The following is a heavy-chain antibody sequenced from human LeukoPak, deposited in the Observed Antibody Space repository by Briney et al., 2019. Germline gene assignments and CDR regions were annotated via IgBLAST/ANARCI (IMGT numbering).Heavy chain of an antibody. CDR3: ARDRATVIGYYYYYYMDV. D-gene: IGHD4-11*01. V-gene: IGHV1-46*03. J-gene: IGHJ6*03. CDR2: IDPSGGST. Sequence: ASVKVSCKASGYTFTNYYMHWVRQATGQGLEWMGIIDPSGGSTSYAQKFQGRVTMTRDTSTSTVYMELSSLRSEDTAVYYCARDRATVIGYYYYYYMDVWGKRTTVTVSS. CDR1: GYTFTNYY.